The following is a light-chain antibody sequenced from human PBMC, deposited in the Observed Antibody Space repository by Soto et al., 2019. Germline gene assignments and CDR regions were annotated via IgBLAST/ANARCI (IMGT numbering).Light chain of an antibody. J-gene: IGKJ1*01. CDR3: QQYGGSPPWT. Sequence: IVLAQSPATLSLSPGERATSSCRASHSVANNYLAWYQQKHGQAPRLIIFAASSRATGVPHRFSASGSGTDFTLTISRLEPEDFAVYFCQQYGGSPPWTFGQGTKVDI. V-gene: IGKV3-20*01. CDR2: AAS. CDR1: HSVANNY.